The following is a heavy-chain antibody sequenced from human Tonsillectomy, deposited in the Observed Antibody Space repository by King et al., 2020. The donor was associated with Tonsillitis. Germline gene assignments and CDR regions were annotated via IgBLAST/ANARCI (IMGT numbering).Heavy chain of an antibody. CDR2: IRPHNGNT. Sequence: QLVQSGAEVKKPGASVKASCKASGYTFTSYGIGWVRQAPGQGLEWMGWIRPHNGNTNYAQTVPGRVTMTTDTSTSTVYMELRSLRSDDTAVYYCARGHIAVVGTGFDYWGQGTRVTVSS. D-gene: IGHD6-19*01. V-gene: IGHV1-18*04. CDR3: ARGHIAVVGTGFDY. J-gene: IGHJ4*02. CDR1: GYTFTSYG.